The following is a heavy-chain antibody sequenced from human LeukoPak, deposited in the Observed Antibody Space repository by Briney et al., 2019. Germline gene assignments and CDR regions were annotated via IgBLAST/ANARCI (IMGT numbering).Heavy chain of an antibody. Sequence: ASVKVSCKASGYTFTSYAIHWVRQAPGQRLEWMGWISAGNGNTKYSQNFQGRVTFISNTSATTAFMELSSLRSEDAAVYYYARDLVAAAGRPLGYWGQGTLVTVSS. J-gene: IGHJ4*02. CDR3: ARDLVAAAGRPLGY. CDR2: ISAGNGNT. V-gene: IGHV1-3*01. D-gene: IGHD6-13*01. CDR1: GYTFTSYA.